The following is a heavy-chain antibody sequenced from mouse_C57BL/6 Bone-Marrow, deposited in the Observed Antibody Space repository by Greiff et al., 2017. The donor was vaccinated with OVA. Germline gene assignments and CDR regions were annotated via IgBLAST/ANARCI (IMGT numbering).Heavy chain of an antibody. CDR2: IWTGGGT. Sequence: VQLQESGPGLVAPSQSLSITCTVSGFSLTSYAISWVRQPPGKGLEWLGVIWTGGGTNYNSALKSRLSISKDNSKSQVFLKMNSLQTDDTARDYCARMWYYGSGYGAWFAYWGQGTLVTVSA. V-gene: IGHV2-9-1*01. CDR1: GFSLTSYA. CDR3: ARMWYYGSGYGAWFAY. D-gene: IGHD1-1*01. J-gene: IGHJ3*01.